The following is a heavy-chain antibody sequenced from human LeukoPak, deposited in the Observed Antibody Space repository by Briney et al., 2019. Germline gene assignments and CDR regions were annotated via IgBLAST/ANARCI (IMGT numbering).Heavy chain of an antibody. J-gene: IGHJ6*02. V-gene: IGHV1-18*01. CDR3: AKDYNGLDV. Sequence: GASVTVSCTASGYTFTTYPINWVRQAPGQGLEWMGWISPYSGKTRSIQRLQDRVTMTTDTSTSTAYMELRSLRSDDTAVYYCAKDYNGLDVWGQGTTVTVSS. CDR2: ISPYSGKT. CDR1: GYTFTTYP.